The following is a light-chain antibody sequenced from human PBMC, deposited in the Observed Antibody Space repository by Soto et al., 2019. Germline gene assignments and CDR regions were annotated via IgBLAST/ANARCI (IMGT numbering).Light chain of an antibody. V-gene: IGKV3-20*01. CDR3: QQYGSPPHT. CDR2: AAS. J-gene: IGKJ2*01. Sequence: EIVLTQSPGTLSLSPGERATLSCRASQSVYNSYLAWYQQKPGQTPRLLINAASNRATGVPDRFSGSGSGTDFTLTISRLEPEDFAVYYCQQYGSPPHTFGQGTKVRS. CDR1: QSVYNSY.